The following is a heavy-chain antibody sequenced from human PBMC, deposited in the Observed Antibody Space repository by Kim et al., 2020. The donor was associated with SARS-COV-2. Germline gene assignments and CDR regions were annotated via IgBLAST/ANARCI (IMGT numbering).Heavy chain of an antibody. J-gene: IGHJ4*02. CDR3: ARVRGYCSSTSCYGG. V-gene: IGHV3-11*05. CDR1: GFTFSDYY. D-gene: IGHD2-2*01. CDR2: ISSSSSYT. Sequence: GGSLRLSCAASGFTFSDYYMSWIRQAPGKGLEWVSYISSSSSYTNYADSVKGRFTISRDNAKNSLYLQMNSLRAEDTAVYYCARVRGYCSSTSCYGGWGQGTLVTVSS.